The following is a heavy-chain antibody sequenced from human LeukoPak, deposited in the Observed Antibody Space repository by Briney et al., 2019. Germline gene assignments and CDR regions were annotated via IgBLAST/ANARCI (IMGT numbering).Heavy chain of an antibody. Sequence: GGSLRLSCAASGFTFSSYDMHWVRQATGKGLEWVSAIGTAGDTYYPGSVKGRFTISRDNSQNTLYLQVNSLGAEDTAIYYCAKGSKWNMYYFDSWGQGTLVTVSS. D-gene: IGHD1/OR15-1a*01. CDR2: IGTAGDT. J-gene: IGHJ4*02. V-gene: IGHV3-13*01. CDR1: GFTFSSYD. CDR3: AKGSKWNMYYFDS.